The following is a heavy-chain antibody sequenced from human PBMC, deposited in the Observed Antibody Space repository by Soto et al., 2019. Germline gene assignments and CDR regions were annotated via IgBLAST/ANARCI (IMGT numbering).Heavy chain of an antibody. D-gene: IGHD3-16*01. V-gene: IGHV4-59*02. Sequence: HVQLQESGPGLVKPSETLSLTCTVSGGSVNSYFWSWIRQPPGKGLEWIGHVHYTGRTSYNPSLKSRVDISIDTSKNQFYLKLNSVTAADTALYYCARRLGGGFDYWGQGTLVTVSS. J-gene: IGHJ4*02. CDR1: GGSVNSYF. CDR2: VHYTGRT. CDR3: ARRLGGGFDY.